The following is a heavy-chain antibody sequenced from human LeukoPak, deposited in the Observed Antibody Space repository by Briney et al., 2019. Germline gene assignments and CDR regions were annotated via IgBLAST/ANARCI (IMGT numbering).Heavy chain of an antibody. CDR1: GGTFSSYA. J-gene: IGHJ5*02. D-gene: IGHD4-23*01. CDR2: IIPIFGIA. CDR3: ARGSTVVGTYNWFDP. Sequence: SVKVSCKASGGTFSSYAISWVRQAPGQGLEWMGRIIPIFGIANYAQKFQGRVTITADKSTSTAYMEPSSLRSEDTAVYYCARGSTVVGTYNWFDPWGQGTLVTVSS. V-gene: IGHV1-69*04.